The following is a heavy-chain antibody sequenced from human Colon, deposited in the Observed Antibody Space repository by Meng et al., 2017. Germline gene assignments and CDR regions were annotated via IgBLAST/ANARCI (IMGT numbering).Heavy chain of an antibody. J-gene: IGHJ4*02. D-gene: IGHD3-9*01. CDR3: VRQGMTSYSWGY. V-gene: IGHV4-4*03. CDR2: ISQSGTT. Sequence: QFQLPEAGPGRGKPPWTLYLTCAVSSGSISSSNWWSWVRQPPGKGLEWIGEISQSGTTYYNPSLKSRVTITGDWSKNQFSLNLNSVTAADTALYYCVRQGMTSYSWGYWGQGTLVTVSS. CDR1: SGSISSSNW.